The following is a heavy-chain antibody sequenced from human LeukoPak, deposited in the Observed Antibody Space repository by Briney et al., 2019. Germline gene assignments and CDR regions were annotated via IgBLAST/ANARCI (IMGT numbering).Heavy chain of an antibody. CDR1: GFIFSSYE. CDR2: ISSSGSPI. J-gene: IGHJ3*02. Sequence: GGSLRLSCAASGFIFSSYEMNWVRQAPGKGLEWVSYISSSGSPIYYADSVKGRFTISRDNAKNSLYLQMNSLRAEDTAVYYCARDLGDYVGYDAFDIWGQGTMVTVSS. CDR3: ARDLGDYVGYDAFDI. V-gene: IGHV3-48*03. D-gene: IGHD4-17*01.